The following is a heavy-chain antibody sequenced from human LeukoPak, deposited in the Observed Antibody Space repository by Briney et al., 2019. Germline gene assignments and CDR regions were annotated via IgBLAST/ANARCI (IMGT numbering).Heavy chain of an antibody. D-gene: IGHD3-10*01. CDR3: ARDRSLHYGSVSLDY. CDR1: GFTFSSYG. Sequence: GGSLRLSCAASGFTFSSYGMHWVRQAPGKGLEWVAVIWYDGSNKYYADSVKGRFTISRDNSKNTLYLQMNSLRAEDTAVYYCARDRSLHYGSVSLDYWGQGTLVTVSS. J-gene: IGHJ4*02. V-gene: IGHV3-33*01. CDR2: IWYDGSNK.